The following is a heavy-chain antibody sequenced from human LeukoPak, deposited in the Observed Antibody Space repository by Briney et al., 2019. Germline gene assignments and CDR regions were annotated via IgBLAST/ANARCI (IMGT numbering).Heavy chain of an antibody. CDR3: ARDCGASGCDY. J-gene: IGHJ4*02. CDR2: ISEDGSST. CDR1: GFTFSSYW. D-gene: IGHD5-12*01. V-gene: IGHV3-74*01. Sequence: PGGSLRLSCAASGFTFSSYWMHWVRQAPGKGLVWVSRISEDGSSTTNANSVKGRFTISRDNAKNTVYLQMNSLGVEDTAVYYCARDCGASGCDYWGQGTLVTVSS.